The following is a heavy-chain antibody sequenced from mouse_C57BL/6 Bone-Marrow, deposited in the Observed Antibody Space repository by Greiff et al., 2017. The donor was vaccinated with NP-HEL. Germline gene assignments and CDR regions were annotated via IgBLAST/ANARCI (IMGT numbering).Heavy chain of an antibody. Sequence: QVQLKESGPGLVAPSQSLSITCTVSGFSLTSYGVHWVRQPPGKGLEWLVVIWSDGSTTYNSALKSRLSISKDNSKSQVFLKMNSLQTDDTAMYYCARQQHPYDYVSGWFAYWGQGTLVTVSA. J-gene: IGHJ3*01. CDR2: IWSDGST. CDR1: GFSLTSYG. D-gene: IGHD2-4*01. V-gene: IGHV2-6-1*01. CDR3: ARQQHPYDYVSGWFAY.